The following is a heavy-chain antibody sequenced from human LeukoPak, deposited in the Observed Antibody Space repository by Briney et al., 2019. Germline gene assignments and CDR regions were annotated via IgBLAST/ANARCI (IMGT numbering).Heavy chain of an antibody. CDR1: GFIFDDYA. J-gene: IGHJ5*02. Sequence: LPGGSLRLSCAGSGFIFDDYAINWVRQAPGMGLEWVSAITGSSGVTFYTDSVKGRFTISRDNSKNMVYLQMSSLRADDTAVYYCAKDSSSWYGPWFDPWGQGTLVTVSS. CDR2: ITGSSGVT. V-gene: IGHV3-23*01. D-gene: IGHD6-13*01. CDR3: AKDSSSWYGPWFDP.